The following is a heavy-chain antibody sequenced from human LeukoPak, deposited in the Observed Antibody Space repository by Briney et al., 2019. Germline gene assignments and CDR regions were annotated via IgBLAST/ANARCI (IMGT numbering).Heavy chain of an antibody. Sequence: PGGSLRLSCAASGFTFSSYGMHWVRQAPGKGLEWVAFIRYDGSNKYYADSVKGRFTISRDNSKNTLYLQMNSLRAEDTAVYYCAKAWMVRGVIKNPLDYWGQGTLVTVSS. J-gene: IGHJ4*02. CDR2: IRYDGSNK. CDR1: GFTFSSYG. CDR3: AKAWMVRGVIKNPLDY. D-gene: IGHD3-10*01. V-gene: IGHV3-30*02.